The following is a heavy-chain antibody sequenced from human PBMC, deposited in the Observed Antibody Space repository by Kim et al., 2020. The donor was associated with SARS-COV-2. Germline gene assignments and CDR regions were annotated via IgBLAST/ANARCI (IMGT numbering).Heavy chain of an antibody. J-gene: IGHJ4*02. D-gene: IGHD6-6*01. V-gene: IGHV1-18*01. Sequence: TNYAQKLQGRVTMTTDTATSTAYMELRSLRSDDTAVYYCARERIAARPDYWGQGTLVTVSS. CDR3: ARERIAARPDY. CDR2: T.